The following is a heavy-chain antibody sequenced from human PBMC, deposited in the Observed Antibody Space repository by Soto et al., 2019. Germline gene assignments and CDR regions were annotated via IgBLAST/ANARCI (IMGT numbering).Heavy chain of an antibody. Sequence: QVQLVESGGGVVQPGRSLRLSWAASGFTFSSYGMHWVRQAPGKGLEWVAVISYDGSNKDYADSVKGRFTISRDNYKNTLYLQMNSLRAEDTAVYYCAKDSRIVVVTAPYDYWGQGTLVTVSS. CDR1: GFTFSSYG. CDR3: AKDSRIVVVTAPYDY. CDR2: ISYDGSNK. V-gene: IGHV3-30*18. D-gene: IGHD2-21*02. J-gene: IGHJ4*02.